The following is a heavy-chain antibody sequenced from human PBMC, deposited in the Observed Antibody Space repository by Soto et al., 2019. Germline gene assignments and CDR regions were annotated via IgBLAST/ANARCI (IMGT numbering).Heavy chain of an antibody. J-gene: IGHJ3*02. CDR3: AKVREGPKCGDDICYSPNAFDI. D-gene: IGHD2-15*01. V-gene: IGHV1-8*01. CDR2: MNPKSGNT. CDR1: VYRLASCD. Sequence: ASVTGCFTASVYRLASCDINWVRQAKRQGLEGMGWMNPKSGNTGYAQKFQGRVSMTRDTSISTAYMELSSLTSEDTAVYYCAKVREGPKCGDDICYSPNAFDIWGQGAMVTVSS.